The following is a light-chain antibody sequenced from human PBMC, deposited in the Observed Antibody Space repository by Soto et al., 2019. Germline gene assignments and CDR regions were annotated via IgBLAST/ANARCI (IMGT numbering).Light chain of an antibody. CDR2: SNS. V-gene: IGLV1-44*01. CDR3: AVWDDSLNGWV. Sequence: QSVLTQSPSASGTPGQRVTISCSGGSSNIGSNTVNWYQHLPGTAPQLLIYSNSHRPSGVPDRFSGSKSGTSASLAISGLQSEDEADYYCAVWDDSLNGWVFGGGTKVTVL. CDR1: SSNIGSNT. J-gene: IGLJ3*02.